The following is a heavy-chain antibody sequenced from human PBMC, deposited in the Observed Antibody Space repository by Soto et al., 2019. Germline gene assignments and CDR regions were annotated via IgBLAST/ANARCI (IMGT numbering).Heavy chain of an antibody. CDR1: GYRFTSFW. V-gene: IGHV5-51*01. D-gene: IGHD5-12*01. CDR2: IYPGDADI. CDR3: ARGIEMARIGWFDP. J-gene: IGHJ5*02. Sequence: ESLKISCKGSGYRFTSFWIGWVRQMPGKGLEWLGIIYPGDADIRYTPSFQGQVTMSADKSISTAYLQWSSLKASDTAVYYCARGIEMARIGWFDPWGQGTLVTVSS.